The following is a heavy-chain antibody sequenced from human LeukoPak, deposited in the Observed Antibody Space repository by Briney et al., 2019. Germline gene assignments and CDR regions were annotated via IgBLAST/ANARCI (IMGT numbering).Heavy chain of an antibody. V-gene: IGHV1-2*02. Sequence: GASVKVSCKASGYTFTGYYMHWVRQAPGQGLEWVGWINPNSGGTNYAQKFQGRVTMTRDTSISTAYMELSRLRSDDTAVYYCARDGGVVVPAAMWRYGMDVWGQGTTVTVSS. CDR2: INPNSGGT. CDR1: GYTFTGYY. CDR3: ARDGGVVVPAAMWRYGMDV. D-gene: IGHD2-2*01. J-gene: IGHJ6*02.